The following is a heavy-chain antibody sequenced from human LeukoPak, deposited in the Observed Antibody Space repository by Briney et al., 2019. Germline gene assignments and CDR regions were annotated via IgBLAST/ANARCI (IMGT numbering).Heavy chain of an antibody. CDR3: ARPFSGSYSDAFDL. J-gene: IGHJ3*01. CDR2: IYNSGTIYYSGST. CDR1: GGSMGSNY. Sequence: PSETLSLTCTVSGGSMGSNYWSWIRQPPGKGLEWIGYIYNSGTIYYSGSTNYNPSLLSRVTISVDTSKNQFSLKLRSVTAADTAVYYCARPFSGSYSDAFDLWGQGTMVTVSS. D-gene: IGHD1-26*01. V-gene: IGHV4-59*08.